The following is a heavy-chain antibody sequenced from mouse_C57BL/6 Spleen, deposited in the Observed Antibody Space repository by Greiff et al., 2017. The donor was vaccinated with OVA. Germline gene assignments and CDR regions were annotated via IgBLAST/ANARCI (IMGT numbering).Heavy chain of an antibody. CDR1: GFNIKNTY. D-gene: IGHD1-1*01. J-gene: IGHJ4*01. Sequence: VQLKESVAELVRPGASVKLSCTASGFNIKNTYMHWVKQRPEQGLEWIGRIDPANGNTKYAPKFQGKATITADTSSNTAYLQLSSLTSEDTAIYYCARDTTVVGYAMDYWGQGTSVTVSS. CDR3: ARDTTVVGYAMDY. V-gene: IGHV14-3*01. CDR2: IDPANGNT.